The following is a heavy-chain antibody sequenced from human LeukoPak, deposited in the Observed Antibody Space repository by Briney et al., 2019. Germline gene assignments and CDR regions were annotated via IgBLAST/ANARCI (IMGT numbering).Heavy chain of an antibody. CDR2: ISGSGGST. CDR1: GFTFSSYA. D-gene: IGHD1-1*01. J-gene: IGHJ4*02. Sequence: QAGGSLRLSCAASGFTFSSYAMSWVRQAPGKGLEWVSVISGSGGSTSYADSVKGRFTISRDNSKNTLYLQMNSLRAEDTAVYYCAKAPRWNDFIRDYYFDYWGQGTLVTVSS. V-gene: IGHV3-23*01. CDR3: AKAPRWNDFIRDYYFDY.